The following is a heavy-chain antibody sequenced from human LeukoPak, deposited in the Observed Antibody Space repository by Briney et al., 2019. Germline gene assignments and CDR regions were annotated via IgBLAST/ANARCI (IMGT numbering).Heavy chain of an antibody. D-gene: IGHD4-11*01. Sequence: PGGSLRLSCAASGFTFSTYAMHWVRQAPGKGLEWVAVISFDGSNKYYADSVKGRFTISRDNSKNTLYVQMNSLRAEDTAVYYCARDLPDKMTRAVEYWGQGTLVIVSS. J-gene: IGHJ4*02. CDR3: ARDLPDKMTRAVEY. CDR2: ISFDGSNK. V-gene: IGHV3-30*04. CDR1: GFTFSTYA.